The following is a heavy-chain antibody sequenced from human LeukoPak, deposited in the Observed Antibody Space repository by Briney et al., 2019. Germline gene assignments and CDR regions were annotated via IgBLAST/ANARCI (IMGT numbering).Heavy chain of an antibody. CDR3: AKEPNYYDSSGYYHFVDY. Sequence: GGSLRLSCAASGFTFSSYAMSWVRQAPGKGLEWVSAISGSGGSTYYADSVKGRFTISRDNSKNTLNLQMNSLRAEDTAVYYCAKEPNYYDSSGYYHFVDYWGQGTLVTVSS. V-gene: IGHV3-23*01. J-gene: IGHJ4*02. CDR1: GFTFSSYA. CDR2: ISGSGGST. D-gene: IGHD3-22*01.